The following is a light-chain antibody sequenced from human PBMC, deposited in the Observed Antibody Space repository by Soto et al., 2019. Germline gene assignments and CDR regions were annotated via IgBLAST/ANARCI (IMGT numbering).Light chain of an antibody. CDR2: GAS. Sequence: IVMTQSPATLSVSPGERDTLSCRASQNILRNLAWYQHKPGQPPRLLVYGASTRATNIPGRFSASGSGTEFTLTISSLQSEDFAVYYCQQYNNWPITFGQGTRLEIK. CDR1: QNILRN. J-gene: IGKJ5*01. CDR3: QQYNNWPIT. V-gene: IGKV3-15*01.